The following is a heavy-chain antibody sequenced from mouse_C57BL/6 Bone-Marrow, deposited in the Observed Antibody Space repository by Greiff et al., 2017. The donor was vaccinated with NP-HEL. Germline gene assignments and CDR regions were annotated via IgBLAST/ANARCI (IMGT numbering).Heavy chain of an antibody. CDR2: INPNNGGT. Sequence: EVQLQQSGPELVKPGASVKISCKASGYTFTDYYMNWVKQSHGKSLEWIGDINPNNGGTSYNQKFKGKATLTVDKSSSTAYMELRSLTSEDSAVYYCAIWPYSNYEDYWGQGTTLTVSS. CDR3: AIWPYSNYEDY. CDR1: GYTFTDYY. D-gene: IGHD2-5*01. V-gene: IGHV1-26*01. J-gene: IGHJ2*01.